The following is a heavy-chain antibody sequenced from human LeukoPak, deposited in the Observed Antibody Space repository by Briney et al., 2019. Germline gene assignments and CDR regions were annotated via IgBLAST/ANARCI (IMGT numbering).Heavy chain of an antibody. D-gene: IGHD6-6*01. V-gene: IGHV4-34*01. CDR2: INHSGST. CDR3: AGSNVDSSSSDY. CDR1: GGSFSGYY. Sequence: SETLSLTCAVYGGSFSGYYWSWIRQPPGKGLEWIGEINHSGSTNYNPSLKSRVTISVDTSKNQFSLKLSSVTAADTAVYYCAGSNVDSSSSDYWGQGTLVTVSS. J-gene: IGHJ4*02.